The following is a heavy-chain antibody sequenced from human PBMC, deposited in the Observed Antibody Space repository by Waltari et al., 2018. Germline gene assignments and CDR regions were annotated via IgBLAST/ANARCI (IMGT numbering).Heavy chain of an antibody. Sequence: EVQLLESGGGLVQPGGSLRLSCAASGFTFNNCVMYWIRQAPGKGLEWVSSTSGYGGDTYYADSVKGRFTISRDNSKNTLYLQLNSLRAEDTAVYYCATNWNGVHWGQGTLGTV. CDR3: ATNWNGVH. V-gene: IGHV3-23*01. CDR1: GFTFNNCV. CDR2: TSGYGGDT. D-gene: IGHD1-1*01. J-gene: IGHJ4*02.